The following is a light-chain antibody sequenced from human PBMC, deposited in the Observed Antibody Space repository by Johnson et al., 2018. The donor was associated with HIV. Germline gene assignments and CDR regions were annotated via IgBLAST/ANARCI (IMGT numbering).Light chain of an antibody. CDR3: GTWDSSLSAGGYV. CDR2: DNN. Sequence: QSVLTQPPSVSAAPGQKVTISCSGSSSNIGNSYVSWYQQLPGTAPKLLIYDNNKRPSGIPDRFSGSKSRTSATLGITGLQTGDEADYFCGTWDSSLSAGGYVFGTGTKVTVL. CDR1: SSNIGNSY. V-gene: IGLV1-51*01. J-gene: IGLJ1*01.